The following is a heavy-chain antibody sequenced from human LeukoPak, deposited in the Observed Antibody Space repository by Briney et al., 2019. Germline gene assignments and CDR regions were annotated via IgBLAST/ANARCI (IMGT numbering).Heavy chain of an antibody. Sequence: SETLSLTCTVSGGSISSSSYYWGWIRQPPGKGLEWIGSIYYSGSTYYNPSLKSRVTISVDTSKHQFSLKLSSVTAADTAVYYCARGGSSGWCFDYWGQGTLVTVSS. D-gene: IGHD6-19*01. CDR2: IYYSGST. V-gene: IGHV4-39*07. J-gene: IGHJ4*02. CDR3: ARGGSSGWCFDY. CDR1: GGSISSSSYY.